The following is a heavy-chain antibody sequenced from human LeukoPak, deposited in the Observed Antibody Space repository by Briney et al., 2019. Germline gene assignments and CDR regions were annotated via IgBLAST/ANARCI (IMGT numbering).Heavy chain of an antibody. Sequence: ASVKVSCKASGYTFASYYIHWVRQAPGQGLEWMGIIIPSGGGTSYAQKFQGRVTMTRDMSTSTVYMELSSLRSEDPAVYYCARDPSSTKYYFDYWGQGTLVTVSS. V-gene: IGHV1-46*01. CDR2: IIPSGGGT. CDR1: GYTFASYY. J-gene: IGHJ4*02. D-gene: IGHD6-6*01. CDR3: ARDPSSTKYYFDY.